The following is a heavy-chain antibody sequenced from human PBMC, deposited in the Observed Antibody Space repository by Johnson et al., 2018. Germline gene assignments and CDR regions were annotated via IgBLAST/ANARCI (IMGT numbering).Heavy chain of an antibody. Sequence: VQLVQSGGGLVKPGGSLRLSCAASGFTFSNYWMHWVRQASGKGLVWVSRINTDGSNIGYADPVKGRFAISIDNAKNTLYLQMASLRAEGKAVYYCVRTVNIDWRNAFHIWGQGTMVTVSS. D-gene: IGHD3-9*01. CDR2: INTDGSNI. CDR3: VRTVNIDWRNAFHI. V-gene: IGHV3-74*02. CDR1: GFTFSNYW. J-gene: IGHJ3*02.